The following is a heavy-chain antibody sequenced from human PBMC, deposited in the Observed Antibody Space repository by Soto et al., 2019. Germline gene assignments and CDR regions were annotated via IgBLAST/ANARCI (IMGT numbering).Heavy chain of an antibody. CDR2: IDSSGST. D-gene: IGHD3-3*01. Sequence: PSETLSLTCTVSGVSISNYFCNWIRQPAGKGLEWIGRIDSSGSTNYNPSLKSRITMSADTSRNQFSLKLNSVTAADTAVYYCARGGQDFWSGPFDYWGQGALVTVSS. CDR1: GVSISNYF. J-gene: IGHJ4*02. V-gene: IGHV4-4*07. CDR3: ARGGQDFWSGPFDY.